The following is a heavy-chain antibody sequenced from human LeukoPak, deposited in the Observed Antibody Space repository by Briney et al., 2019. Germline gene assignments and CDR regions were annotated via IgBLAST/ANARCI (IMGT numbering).Heavy chain of an antibody. D-gene: IGHD1-26*01. CDR1: GFTFSNYA. CDR2: INDRGGDT. Sequence: PGGSLRLSCTASGFTFSNYAMTWVRQAPGKGLEWISAINDRGGDTYYADSVKGRFTISRDNSKNTLYLQMNSLRAEDTAVYYCAKGLRGNYDYWGQGTLVTVSS. J-gene: IGHJ4*02. V-gene: IGHV3-23*01. CDR3: AKGLRGNYDY.